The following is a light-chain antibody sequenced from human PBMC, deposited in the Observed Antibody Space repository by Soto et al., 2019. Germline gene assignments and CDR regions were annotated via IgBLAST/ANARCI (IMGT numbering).Light chain of an antibody. J-gene: IGKJ4*01. CDR3: QQYNSYPLT. CDR1: QSISSW. CDR2: KAS. V-gene: IGKV1-5*03. Sequence: DIPMTQSPSTLSASVGDRVTITCRASQSISSWLAWYQQKPGKAPNLLIYKASSLESGVPSRFSGSGSGTESTLSISRLQTDDLATYYCQQYNSYPLTFGGGTKVEIK.